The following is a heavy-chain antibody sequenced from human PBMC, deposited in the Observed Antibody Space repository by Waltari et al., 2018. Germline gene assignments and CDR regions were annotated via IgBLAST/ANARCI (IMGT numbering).Heavy chain of an antibody. CDR2: IYYSGRT. Sequence: QLQLQESGPGLVKPSETLSLTCTVSGGSISSSSYYWGWIRQPPGKGLEWIGSIYYSGRTYYNPSLKSRVTISVDTSKNQFSLKLSSVTAADTAVYYCARDMWEHLSDYWGQGTLVTVSS. J-gene: IGHJ4*02. CDR3: ARDMWEHLSDY. CDR1: GGSISSSSYY. D-gene: IGHD1-26*01. V-gene: IGHV4-39*07.